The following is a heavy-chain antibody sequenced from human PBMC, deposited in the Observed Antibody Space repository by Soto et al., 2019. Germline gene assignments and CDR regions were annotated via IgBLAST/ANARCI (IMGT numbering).Heavy chain of an antibody. Sequence: SVKVSCKASGGTFSSYAISWVRQAPGQGLEWMGGIIPIFGTANYAQKFQGRVTITADESTSTAYMELSSLRSEDTAVYYCASIIAARPAHYGMDVWGQGTTVTGSS. V-gene: IGHV1-69*13. CDR2: IIPIFGTA. CDR3: ASIIAARPAHYGMDV. CDR1: GGTFSSYA. D-gene: IGHD6-6*01. J-gene: IGHJ6*02.